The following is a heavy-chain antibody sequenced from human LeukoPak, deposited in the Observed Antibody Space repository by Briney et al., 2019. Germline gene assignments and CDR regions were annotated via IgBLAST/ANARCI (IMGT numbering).Heavy chain of an antibody. CDR3: ARGRVGSGWYVTRNWFDP. J-gene: IGHJ5*02. Sequence: ASVKVSCKASGYTFTSYDINWVRQATGQGLEWMGWMNPNSGNTGYAQKFQGRVTMTRNTSISTAYMELSSLRSEDTAVYYCARGRVGSGWYVTRNWFDPWGQGTLVTVSS. CDR2: MNPNSGNT. CDR1: GYTFTSYD. V-gene: IGHV1-8*01. D-gene: IGHD6-19*01.